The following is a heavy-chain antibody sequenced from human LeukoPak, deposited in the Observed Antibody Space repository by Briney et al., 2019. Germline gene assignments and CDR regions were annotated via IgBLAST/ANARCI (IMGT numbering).Heavy chain of an antibody. J-gene: IGHJ4*02. CDR3: ARVFVVRYLVG. CDR1: VGSIRGGGYC. V-gene: IGHV4-31*03. D-gene: IGHD3-9*01. Sequence: SQTLSLTCTVSVGSIRGGGYCCSWIRQHPGKCLEWLGYIYFSGSTYYNPLLRSRVPISVATSKTHFTLKLRSVTAADPALYSCARVFVVRYLVGWGQGTLVTVSS. CDR2: IYFSGST.